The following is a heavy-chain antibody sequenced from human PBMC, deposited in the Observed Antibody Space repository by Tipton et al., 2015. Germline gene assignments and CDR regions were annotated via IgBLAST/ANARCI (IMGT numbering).Heavy chain of an antibody. V-gene: IGHV3-9*01. CDR1: GFIFDDYA. Sequence: SLRLSCTASGFIFDDYAMHWVRQAPGKGLEWVSGISWNSGNIDYADSVKGRFTISRDNAKSTLYLQMNSLRADDTAVYYCANNYITMVRGIMSSFDYWAREPWSPSP. J-gene: IGHJ4*02. CDR3: ANNYITMVRGIMSSFDY. D-gene: IGHD3-10*01. CDR2: ISWNSGNI.